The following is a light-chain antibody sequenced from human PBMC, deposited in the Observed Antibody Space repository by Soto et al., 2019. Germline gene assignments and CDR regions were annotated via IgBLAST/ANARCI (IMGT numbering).Light chain of an antibody. CDR3: SVWDDTLSGPV. V-gene: IGLV1-36*01. J-gene: IGLJ3*02. Sequence: QSVLTQPPSVSAAPRQRVTISCSGSTSNVGKYPVNWYRQLTGKAPTLLIYYDDLLPSGVSDRFSGSKSGTSASLAISGLQSEDEADYYCSVWDDTLSGPVFGGGTKLTVL. CDR2: YDD. CDR1: TSNVGKYP.